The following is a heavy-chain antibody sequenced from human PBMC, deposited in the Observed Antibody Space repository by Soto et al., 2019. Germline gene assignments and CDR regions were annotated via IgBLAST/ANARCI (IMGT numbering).Heavy chain of an antibody. CDR1: GFTFLDFA. V-gene: IGHV3-64D*06. CDR3: VKVRVAVGGTGPSPS. Sequence: GGSLKLSCTASGFTFLDFAMHWVRQAPGKALEYVSSLSSNGATTYYADSARGRFTISRDNSKNTLYLHLSSLTPDDTGIYFCVKVRVAVGGTGPSPSWGQGSQGTGS. J-gene: IGHJ5*02. CDR2: LSSNGATT. D-gene: IGHD6-19*01.